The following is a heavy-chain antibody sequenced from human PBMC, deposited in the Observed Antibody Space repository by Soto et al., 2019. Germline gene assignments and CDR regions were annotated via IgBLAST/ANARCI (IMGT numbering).Heavy chain of an antibody. CDR3: ARLDYTQDVWYHTYDI. Sequence: EVRLVQSGAEVKKPGESLKISCKGFDYTFVAYWIGWVRQMPGKGLEWMGVINPRDSDVKYSPPFEGQATISADKSINTAVLQWRSLKASDTAMYYCARLDYTQDVWYHTYDIWGQGTMVTVSS. J-gene: IGHJ3*02. CDR2: INPRDSDV. V-gene: IGHV5-51*01. D-gene: IGHD3-3*01. CDR1: DYTFVAYW.